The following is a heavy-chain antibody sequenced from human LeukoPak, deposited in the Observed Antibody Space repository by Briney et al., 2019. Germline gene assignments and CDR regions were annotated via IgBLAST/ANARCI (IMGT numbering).Heavy chain of an antibody. CDR1: GGTFSRYA. V-gene: IGHV1-69*13. J-gene: IGHJ4*02. CDR2: IIPIFGTA. Sequence: SVKVSCKASGGTFSRYAISWVRQAPGQGLEWMGGIIPIFGTANYAQRFQGRVTITADESTSTAYMEVSSLRSEDTAVYYCARAYSGYDFFDYWGQGILVTVSS. D-gene: IGHD5-12*01. CDR3: ARAYSGYDFFDY.